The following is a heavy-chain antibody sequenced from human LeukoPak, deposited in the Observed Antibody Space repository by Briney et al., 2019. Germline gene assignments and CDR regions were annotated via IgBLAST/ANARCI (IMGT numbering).Heavy chain of an antibody. V-gene: IGHV4-38-2*02. D-gene: IGHD1-1*01. J-gene: IGHJ4*02. CDR3: ASNWSDFDY. Sequence: PSETLSLTCTVSGYSISSGHYWGWIRRPPGKGLEWIGSIYEGETTYYNPSLKTRLTISLDTSKNQFSLKLSSVTAADTAVYYCASNWSDFDYWGQGILVTVSS. CDR2: IYEGETT. CDR1: GYSISSGHY.